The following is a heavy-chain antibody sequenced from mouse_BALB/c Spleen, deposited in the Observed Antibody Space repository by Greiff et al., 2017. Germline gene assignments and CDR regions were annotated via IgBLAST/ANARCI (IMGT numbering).Heavy chain of an antibody. CDR1: GFSLTSYG. V-gene: IGHV2-2*02. CDR3: ARGDYDAMDY. CDR2: IWSGGST. J-gene: IGHJ4*01. Sequence: VKLVESGPGLVQPSQSLSITCTVSGFSLTSYGVHWVRQSPGKGLEWLGVIWSGGSTDYNAAFISRLSISKDNSKSQVFFKMNSLQANDTAIYYCARGDYDAMDYWGQGTSVTVSS.